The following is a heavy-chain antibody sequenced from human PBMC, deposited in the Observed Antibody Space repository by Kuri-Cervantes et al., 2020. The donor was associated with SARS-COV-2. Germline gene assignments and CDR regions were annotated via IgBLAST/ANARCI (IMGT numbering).Heavy chain of an antibody. CDR2: ISSSGSTI. CDR1: GFTFSSYA. V-gene: IGHV3-11*01. D-gene: IGHD3-10*01. CDR3: ARDLWFGEGGFNAFDI. Sequence: LSLTCAASGFTFSSYAMSWVRQAPGKGLEWVSYISSSGSTIYYADSVKGRFTISRDNAKNSLYLQMNSLRAEDTAVYYCARDLWFGEGGFNAFDIWGQGTMVTVSS. J-gene: IGHJ3*02.